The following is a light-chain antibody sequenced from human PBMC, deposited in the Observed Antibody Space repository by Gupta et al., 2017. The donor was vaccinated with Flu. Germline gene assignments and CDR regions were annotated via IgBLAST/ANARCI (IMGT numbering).Light chain of an antibody. CDR1: SGSIASNY. CDR3: QSYDSSNQGVV. Sequence: NFMLTQPHSVSESPGKTVTISCTRSSGSIASNYVQWYQQRPGSSPTTVIYEDNQRPSGVPARSSGSIDSSSNSASLTISGLKTEDEADYYCQSYDSSNQGVVFGGGTKLTVL. V-gene: IGLV6-57*01. CDR2: EDN. J-gene: IGLJ2*01.